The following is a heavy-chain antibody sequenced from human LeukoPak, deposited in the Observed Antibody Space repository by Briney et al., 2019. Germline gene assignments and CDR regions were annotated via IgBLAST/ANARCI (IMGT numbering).Heavy chain of an antibody. CDR3: ARDQGKGYYYYGMDV. Sequence: PGRSLRLSCAASGFTFSSYGMSWVRQAPGKGLEWVSVISGSGGSTHYADSVKGRFTISRDNSKNTLYLQMNSLRAEDTAVYYCARDQGKGYYYYGMDVWGQGTTVTVSS. CDR1: GFTFSSYG. V-gene: IGHV3-23*01. CDR2: ISGSGGST. J-gene: IGHJ6*02.